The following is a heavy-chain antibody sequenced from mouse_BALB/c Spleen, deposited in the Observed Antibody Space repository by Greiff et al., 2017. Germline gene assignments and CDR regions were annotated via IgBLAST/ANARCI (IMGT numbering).Heavy chain of an antibody. Sequence: VQLQQSGPELVKPGASVKISCKSSGYSFTSYYIHWVKQRPGQGLEWIGCIFPGSGNTKYNEKFKGKATLTSDKSSSTAYMELSSLTSEDSAVYYCARERDYGNYENYAMDYWGQGTSVTVSS. CDR1: GYSFTSYY. V-gene: IGHV1-66*01. D-gene: IGHD2-1*01. J-gene: IGHJ4*01. CDR3: ARERDYGNYENYAMDY. CDR2: IFPGSGNT.